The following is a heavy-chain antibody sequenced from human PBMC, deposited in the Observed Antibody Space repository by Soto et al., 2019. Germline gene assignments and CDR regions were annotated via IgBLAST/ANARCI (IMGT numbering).Heavy chain of an antibody. D-gene: IGHD3-3*01. J-gene: IGHJ6*02. V-gene: IGHV1-8*01. CDR3: ARERKFDFWRKGLDV. CDR2: MDPNSGST. Sequence: QAQLVQSGAEVRKPGASVKVSCKASGYTFTTYDINWVRQAPGQGLELLGWMDPNSGSTGYAHNFQGRITMTRNISRNTAHMELSSLQSEDTAVYYCARERKFDFWRKGLDVWGQGTTVTVSS. CDR1: GYTFTTYD.